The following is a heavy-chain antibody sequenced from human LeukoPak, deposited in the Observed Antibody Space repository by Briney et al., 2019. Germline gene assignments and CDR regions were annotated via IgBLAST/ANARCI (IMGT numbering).Heavy chain of an antibody. D-gene: IGHD1-26*01. CDR3: AREASGSYYLALDF. J-gene: IGHJ4*02. Sequence: GGSLRLSCAASGFTFSSYAMHWVRQAPGKGLEYVSAISTNGGSTYYANSVKGRFTISRDNSKNTLYLQMGSLRAEDMAVYSCAREASGSYYLALDFWGQGTLVTVSS. V-gene: IGHV3-64*01. CDR2: ISTNGGST. CDR1: GFTFSSYA.